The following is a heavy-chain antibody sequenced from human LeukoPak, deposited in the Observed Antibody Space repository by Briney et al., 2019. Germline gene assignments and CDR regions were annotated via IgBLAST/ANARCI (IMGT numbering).Heavy chain of an antibody. CDR2: VSRSSSDT. CDR3: TRVGYIDEGIDY. J-gene: IGHJ4*02. CDR1: GFTFSGFG. Sequence: GGSLRLSCAASGFTFSGFGMNWVRQAPGKGLEWVSSVSRSSSDTYYADSVKGRFTISRDNAKNSLYLQMNSLRAEDTAIYYCTRVGYIDEGIDYWGQGTLVTVSS. V-gene: IGHV3-21*01. D-gene: IGHD5-24*01.